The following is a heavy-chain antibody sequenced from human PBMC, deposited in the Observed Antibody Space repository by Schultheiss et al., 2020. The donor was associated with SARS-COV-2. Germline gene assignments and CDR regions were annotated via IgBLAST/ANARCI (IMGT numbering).Heavy chain of an antibody. D-gene: IGHD5-24*01. CDR3: AREMGG. Sequence: GGSLRLSCAASGFTFSSSWMYRVRQTPGKGLVWVSAISGSSGFIYYADSVKGRFTISRDNAKNSLYLQMNSLRAEDTAVYYCAREMGGWGQGTMVTVSS. V-gene: IGHV3-21*01. CDR2: ISGSSGFI. CDR1: GFTFSSSW. J-gene: IGHJ3*01.